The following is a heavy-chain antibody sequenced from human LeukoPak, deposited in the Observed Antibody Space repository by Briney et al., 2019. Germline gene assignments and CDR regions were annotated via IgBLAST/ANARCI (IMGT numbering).Heavy chain of an antibody. CDR2: INHSGST. J-gene: IGHJ4*02. V-gene: IGHV4-34*01. CDR3: ARTSISGIAVAGFDY. CDR1: GGSFSGYY. D-gene: IGHD6-19*01. Sequence: NPSETLSLTCAVYGGSFSGYYWSWIRQPPGKGPEWIWEINHSGSTNYYPSLKSRVTISVDTSKNQFSLKLSSVTAADTAVYYCARTSISGIAVAGFDYWGEGTLVSVSS.